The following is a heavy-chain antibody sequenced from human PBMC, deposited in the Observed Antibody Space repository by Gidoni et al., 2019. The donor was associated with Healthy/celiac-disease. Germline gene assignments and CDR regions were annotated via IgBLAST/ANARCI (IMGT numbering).Heavy chain of an antibody. V-gene: IGHV3-30*18. CDR3: AKDRITMVRGVPLNFDP. CDR2: ISYDGSNK. D-gene: IGHD3-10*01. J-gene: IGHJ5*02. Sequence: QVQLVESGGGVVQPGRSLRLSCAASGFTFRSYGMHWVRQAPGKGLEWVAVISYDGSNKYYADSVKGRFTISRDNSKNTLYLQMNSLRAEDTAVYYCAKDRITMVRGVPLNFDPWGQGTLVTVSS. CDR1: GFTFRSYG.